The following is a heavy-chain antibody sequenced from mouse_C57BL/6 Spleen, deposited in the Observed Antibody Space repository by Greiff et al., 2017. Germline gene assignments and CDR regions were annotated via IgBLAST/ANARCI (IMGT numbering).Heavy chain of an antibody. D-gene: IGHD1-1*01. Sequence: EVQRVESGGGLVQPGGSLKLSCAASGFTFSDYGMAWVRQAPRKGPEWVAFISNLAYSIYYADTVTGRFTISRENAKNTLYLEMSSLRSEDTAMYYGARQRAYGSSYVGYFDVWGTGTTVTVSS. V-gene: IGHV5-15*01. J-gene: IGHJ1*03. CDR1: GFTFSDYG. CDR3: ARQRAYGSSYVGYFDV. CDR2: ISNLAYSI.